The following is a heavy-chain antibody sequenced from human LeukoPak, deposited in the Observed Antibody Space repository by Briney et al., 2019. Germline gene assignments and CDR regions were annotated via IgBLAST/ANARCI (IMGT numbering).Heavy chain of an antibody. CDR2: IYYTGT. J-gene: IGHJ6*03. V-gene: IGHV4-59*02. CDR1: GGSVTDYY. CDR3: AKEAEIPRYYYYYYMDV. Sequence: SETLSLTCTVSGGSVTDYYWSWIRQSPGKGLEWIGYIYYTGTSYNPSLKSRVTISADTSKNQFSLKLISVTAADTAVYYCAKEAEIPRYYYYYYMDVWGKGTTVTISS.